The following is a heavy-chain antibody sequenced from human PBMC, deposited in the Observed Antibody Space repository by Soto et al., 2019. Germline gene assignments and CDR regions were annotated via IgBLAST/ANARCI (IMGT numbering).Heavy chain of an antibody. Sequence: ASVKVSCKASGYTFHRYYMHWLRQAPGPRLEWMGWISPHTGDTTYAQKFQVRVTMTRYTSISTAYMELSKLISDDTAVYYFANQFHHCGGDCYRGPYFGMDVWGQGTTVTVSS. V-gene: IGHV1-2*02. D-gene: IGHD2-21*02. CDR3: ANQFHHCGGDCYRGPYFGMDV. CDR1: GYTFHRYY. CDR2: ISPHTGDT. J-gene: IGHJ6*02.